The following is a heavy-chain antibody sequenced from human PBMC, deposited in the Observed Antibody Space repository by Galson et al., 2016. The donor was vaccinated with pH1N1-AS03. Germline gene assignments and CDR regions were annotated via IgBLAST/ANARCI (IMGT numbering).Heavy chain of an antibody. J-gene: IGHJ1*01. CDR2: IIPIFGKP. D-gene: IGHD1-14*01. V-gene: IGHV1-69*13. Sequence: SVKVSCKASGGKFSSYAISWVRQAPGQGLEWMGGIIPIFGKPQYAQKFQGRVTITADESTTTVYMDLSSLISDETAMYYCARDGPGIVRANAHWGQGTLVTVSS. CDR1: GGKFSSYA. CDR3: ARDGPGIVRANAH.